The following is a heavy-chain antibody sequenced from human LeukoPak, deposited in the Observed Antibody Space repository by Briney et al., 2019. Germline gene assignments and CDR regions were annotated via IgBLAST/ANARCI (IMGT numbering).Heavy chain of an antibody. CDR3: ARALYYFDY. Sequence: PGGSLRLSCAASGFTFSSYSMNWVRQAPGEGLEWVSVIYSGGSTYYADSVKGRFTISRDNSKNTLYLQMNSLRAEDTAVYYCARALYYFDYWGQGTLVTVSS. J-gene: IGHJ4*02. V-gene: IGHV3-53*01. CDR1: GFTFSSYS. CDR2: IYSGGST.